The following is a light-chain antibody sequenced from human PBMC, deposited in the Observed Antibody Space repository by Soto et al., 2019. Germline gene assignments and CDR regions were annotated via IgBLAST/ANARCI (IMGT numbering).Light chain of an antibody. CDR2: AAS. CDR3: QQLNSYPPWT. J-gene: IGKJ1*01. Sequence: DIQLTQSPSFLSASVGDRVTITCRASQGISSYLAWYQQKPGKAPKLLIYAASTLQSWVPSRFSGSGSGTEFTIPISSLQPEDFSTYYCQQLNSYPPWTFGHGTKVEIK. V-gene: IGKV1-9*01. CDR1: QGISSY.